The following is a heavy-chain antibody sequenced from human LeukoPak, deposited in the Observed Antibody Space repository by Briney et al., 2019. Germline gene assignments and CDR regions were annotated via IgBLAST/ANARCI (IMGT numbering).Heavy chain of an antibody. Sequence: GGSLRLSCAASGLTFSSHWMHWVRQAPGKGLVWVSRITNDGSSTTYADSVKGRFTISRDNSKNTLYLQMSSLRAEDTAVYYCAKDLGSWVFDYWGQGTLVTVSS. D-gene: IGHD6-13*01. V-gene: IGHV3-74*01. CDR3: AKDLGSWVFDY. CDR2: ITNDGSST. J-gene: IGHJ4*02. CDR1: GLTFSSHW.